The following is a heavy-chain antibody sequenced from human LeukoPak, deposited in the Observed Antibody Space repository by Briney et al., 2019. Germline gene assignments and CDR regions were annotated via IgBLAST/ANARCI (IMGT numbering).Heavy chain of an antibody. J-gene: IGHJ4*02. CDR3: ARKRGFGSYYPGY. CDR1: GGSFSGYC. CDR2: INHSGST. V-gene: IGHV4-34*01. D-gene: IGHD1-26*01. Sequence: SETLSLTCAVYGGSFSGYCWSWARQPPGKGLEWIGEINHSGSTNYNPSLKSRVTISVDTSKNQFSLKLSSVTAADTAVYCCARKRGFGSYYPGYWGQGTLVTVSS.